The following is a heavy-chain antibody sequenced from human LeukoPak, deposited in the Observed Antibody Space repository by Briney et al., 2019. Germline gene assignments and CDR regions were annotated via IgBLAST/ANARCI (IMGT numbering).Heavy chain of an antibody. V-gene: IGHV4-4*07. CDR1: GGPISSRS. CDR2: ISASGSP. J-gene: IGHJ6*02. D-gene: IGHD4-17*01. CDR3: ARDRDGDYGMDV. Sequence: SETLSLTCTVSGGPISSRSWSWIRQPAGKGLEWIGRISASGSPNYNPSLKSRVTMSEDTSKNKFSLNLTSVTAADTAVYYCARDRDGDYGMDVWGQGTTVTVSS.